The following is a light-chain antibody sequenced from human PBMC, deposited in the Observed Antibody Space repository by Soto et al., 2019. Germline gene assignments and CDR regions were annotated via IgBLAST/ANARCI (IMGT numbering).Light chain of an antibody. CDR1: QSISSY. Sequence: DIQMTQSPSSLSASVGDRVTITCRASQSISSYLNWYQQKPGKAPKLLIYAASSLQSGVPSRFSGSGSGTDFTLTISSLQPEDFANYYCQQSYSLLTFGGGTKVDIK. CDR2: AAS. V-gene: IGKV1-39*01. J-gene: IGKJ4*01. CDR3: QQSYSLLT.